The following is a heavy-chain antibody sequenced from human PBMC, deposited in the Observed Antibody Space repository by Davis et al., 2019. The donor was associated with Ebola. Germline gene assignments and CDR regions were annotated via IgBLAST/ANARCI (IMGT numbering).Heavy chain of an antibody. V-gene: IGHV4-59*01. Sequence: SETLSLTCTVSGGSISGYYWSWIRQPPGKGLEWIGYIYYSGNTNYNPSLKSRVTISVDTPKNQFSLKLSSVTAADTAVYYCAREEAYCGGDCSTPPFYYYGMDVWGQGTTVTVSS. CDR2: IYYSGNT. J-gene: IGHJ6*02. CDR3: AREEAYCGGDCSTPPFYYYGMDV. D-gene: IGHD2-21*02. CDR1: GGSISGYY.